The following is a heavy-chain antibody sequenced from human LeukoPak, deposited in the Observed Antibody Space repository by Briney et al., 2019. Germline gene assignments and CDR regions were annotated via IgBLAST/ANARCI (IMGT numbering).Heavy chain of an antibody. Sequence: SETLSLTCTVSGGSISSYYWSWIRQPAGKGLEWIGRIYTSGSTNYNPSLKSRVTMSVDTSRNKFSLKLSSVTAADTAVYYCARGGLAAAALWWGQGTLVTVSS. J-gene: IGHJ4*02. CDR2: IYTSGST. CDR3: ARGGLAAAALW. D-gene: IGHD6-13*01. V-gene: IGHV4-4*07. CDR1: GGSISSYY.